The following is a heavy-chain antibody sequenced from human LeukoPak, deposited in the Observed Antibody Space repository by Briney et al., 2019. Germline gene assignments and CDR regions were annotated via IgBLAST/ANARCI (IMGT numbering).Heavy chain of an antibody. CDR2: INPNSGGT. CDR3: ARSYCSSTSCYYDP. Sequence: GASVKVSCKASGYTFTGYYMHWVRQAPGQGLEWMGWINPNSGGTIYAQKFQGRVTMTRDTSISTAYMDLSRLRSDDTAVYYCARSYCSSTSCYYDPWGQGTLVTVSS. J-gene: IGHJ5*02. V-gene: IGHV1-2*02. CDR1: GYTFTGYY. D-gene: IGHD2-2*01.